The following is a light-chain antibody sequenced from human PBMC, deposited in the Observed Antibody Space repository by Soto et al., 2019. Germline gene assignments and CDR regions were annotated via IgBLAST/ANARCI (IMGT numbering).Light chain of an antibody. CDR1: SSDVGDNNY. J-gene: IGLJ1*01. CDR2: EVS. V-gene: IGLV2-8*01. Sequence: LTQPPSASGSPGQSVTISCTGTSSDVGDNNYVSWYQQHPGKAPKVMIYEVSKRPSGVPDRFSASKSGNTASLTVSGLQAEDEADYYCSSYAGGNSYVFGTGTKVTVL. CDR3: SSYAGGNSYV.